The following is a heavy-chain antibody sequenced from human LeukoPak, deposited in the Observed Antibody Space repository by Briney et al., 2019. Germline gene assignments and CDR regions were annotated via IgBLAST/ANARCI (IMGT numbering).Heavy chain of an antibody. V-gene: IGHV4-61*08. CDR2: IYYSGST. CDR3: ARGLPPEDYLLRYFDWLSPYMDV. Sequence: PSQTLSLTCTVSGGSIISADNYWGWIRQPPGKGLEWIGYIYYSGSTNYNPSLKSRVTISVDTSKNQFSLKLSSVTAADTAVYYCARGLPPEDYLLRYFDWLSPYMDVWGKGTTVTVSS. J-gene: IGHJ6*03. CDR1: GGSIISADNY. D-gene: IGHD3-9*01.